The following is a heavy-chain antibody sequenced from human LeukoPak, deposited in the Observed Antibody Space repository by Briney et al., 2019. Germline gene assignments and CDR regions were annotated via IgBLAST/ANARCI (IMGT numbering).Heavy chain of an antibody. CDR3: TTEIVVVLDDAFDI. Sequence: GGSLRLSCAASGFTFSNAWMSWVRQAPGKGLEWVGRIKSRTDGGTTDYAAPVKGRFTISRDDSKHTLYLQMNSLKTEDTAVYYCTTEIVVVLDDAFDIWGQGTMVTVSS. D-gene: IGHD3-22*01. CDR2: IKSRTDGGTT. J-gene: IGHJ3*02. V-gene: IGHV3-15*01. CDR1: GFTFSNAW.